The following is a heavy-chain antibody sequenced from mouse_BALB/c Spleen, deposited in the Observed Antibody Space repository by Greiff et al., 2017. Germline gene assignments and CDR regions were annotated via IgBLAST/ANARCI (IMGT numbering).Heavy chain of an antibody. D-gene: IGHD1-2*01. Sequence: DVKLVESGGGLVQPGGSRKLSCAASGFTFSSFGMHWVRQAPEKGLEWVAYISSGSSTIYYADTVKGRFTISRDNPKNTLFLQMTSLRSEDTAMYYCARNYGYEGYYAMDYWGQGTSVTVSS. J-gene: IGHJ4*01. CDR3: ARNYGYEGYYAMDY. V-gene: IGHV5-17*02. CDR2: ISSGSSTI. CDR1: GFTFSSFG.